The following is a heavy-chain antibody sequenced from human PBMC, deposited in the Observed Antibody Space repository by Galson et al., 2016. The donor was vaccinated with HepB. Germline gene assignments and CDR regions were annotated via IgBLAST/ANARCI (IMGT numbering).Heavy chain of an antibody. CDR1: GESFSAYY. D-gene: IGHD6-6*01. J-gene: IGHJ5*02. V-gene: IGHV4-34*01. CDR3: ARRPWAARGWFDP. CDR2: INHNGGS. Sequence: SETLSLTCAVSGESFSAYYWSWIRQPPGKGLEWIGEINHNGGSTYNPSLKSRVTISVDTSKNQFSLKLSSVTAADTAVYYCARRPWAARGWFDPWGQGTLVTVSS.